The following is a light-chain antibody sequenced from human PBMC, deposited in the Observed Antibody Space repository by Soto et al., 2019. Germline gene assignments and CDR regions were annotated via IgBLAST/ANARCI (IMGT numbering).Light chain of an antibody. J-gene: IGKJ1*01. V-gene: IGKV3-20*01. CDR1: QSVRSSY. Sequence: DIVLTQSPGTLSLSPGERATLSCRASQSVRSSYLAWYQQKPGQAPRLLIYGASSRATGIPDRFSGSGSGTDFALTISRLEPEDFAVYYCQQYGSSGTFGQGTKVDIK. CDR3: QQYGSSGT. CDR2: GAS.